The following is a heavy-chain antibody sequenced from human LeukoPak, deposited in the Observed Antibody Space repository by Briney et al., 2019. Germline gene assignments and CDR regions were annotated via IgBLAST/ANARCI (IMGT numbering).Heavy chain of an antibody. D-gene: IGHD1-1*01. V-gene: IGHV1-69*13. CDR1: GGTFSSYA. CDR3: ARAPNWEGTGYYFDY. CDR2: IIPIFGTA. Sequence: ASVKVSCKASGGTFSSYAISWVRQAPGQGLEWMGGIIPIFGTANYAQKFQGRVTITADESTSTAYMGLSCLRSEDTAVYYCARAPNWEGTGYYFDYWGQGTLVTVSS. J-gene: IGHJ4*02.